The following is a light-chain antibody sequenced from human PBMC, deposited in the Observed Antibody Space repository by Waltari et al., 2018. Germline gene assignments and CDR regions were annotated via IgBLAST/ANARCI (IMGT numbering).Light chain of an antibody. J-gene: IGKJ4*01. Sequence: QMTQSPSSLFASVGVSVTVTCRASQSISTFLNWYQQKPGKAPKLLIYAASSLHSGVPSRFSGSGSGTDFTLSISSLQREDFATYYCQQSYNLPFTFGGGTKVEIK. CDR3: QQSYNLPFT. V-gene: IGKV1-39*01. CDR2: AAS. CDR1: QSISTF.